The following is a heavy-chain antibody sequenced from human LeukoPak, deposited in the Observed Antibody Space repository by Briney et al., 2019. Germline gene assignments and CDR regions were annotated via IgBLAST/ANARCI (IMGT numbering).Heavy chain of an antibody. D-gene: IGHD2-15*01. V-gene: IGHV1-8*01. J-gene: IGHJ5*02. CDR2: MNSNSGNT. Sequence: ASVKVSCKASGYTFTSYDINWVRQATGQGLEWMGWMNSNSGNTGYAQKFQGRVTMTRNTSISTAYMELSSLRSEDTAVYYCARGGLGRWLPSPNWFDPWGQGTLVTVSS. CDR1: GYTFTSYD. CDR3: ARGGLGRWLPSPNWFDP.